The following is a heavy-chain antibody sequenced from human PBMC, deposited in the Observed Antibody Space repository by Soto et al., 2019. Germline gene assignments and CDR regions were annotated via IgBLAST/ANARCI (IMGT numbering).Heavy chain of an antibody. D-gene: IGHD2-15*01. J-gene: IGHJ4*02. CDR2: IYYSGST. CDR1: GFTFSSYAMH. V-gene: IGHV4-30-4*01. CDR3: ARTGVAATLHYDYFDY. Sequence: QVQLVESGGGVVQPGRSLRLSCAASGFTFSSYAMHWVRQAPGKGLEWIGYIYYSGSTYYNPSLKSRVTISVDTSKNQFSLTLSSVTAADTAVYYCARTGVAATLHYDYFDYWGQGTLVTVSS.